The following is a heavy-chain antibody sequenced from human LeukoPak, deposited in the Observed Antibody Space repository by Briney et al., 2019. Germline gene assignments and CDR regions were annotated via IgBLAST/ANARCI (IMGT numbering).Heavy chain of an antibody. J-gene: IGHJ6*03. CDR3: ARFAAGGSYYYYMDA. Sequence: GSLRLSCAASGFTFSSYWMSWVRQAPGKGLEWVANIKQDGSEKYYVDSVKGRFTISRDNAKNSLYLQMNSLRADDTAVYYCARFAAGGSYYYYMDAWGKGTTVTVSS. D-gene: IGHD6-25*01. CDR1: GFTFSSYW. V-gene: IGHV3-7*01. CDR2: IKQDGSEK.